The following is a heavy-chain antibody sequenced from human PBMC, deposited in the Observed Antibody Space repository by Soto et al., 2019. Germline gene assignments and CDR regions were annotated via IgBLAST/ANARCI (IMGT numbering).Heavy chain of an antibody. V-gene: IGHV4-59*01. J-gene: IGHJ6*02. D-gene: IGHD1-26*01. Sequence: SETLSLTCTVSGGSISSYYWSWIRQPPGKGLEWIGYIYYSGSTNYNPSLKSRVTISVDTSKNQFSLKLSSVTAADTAVYYCARSGKRGGELIPGGMDVWGQGTTVTVSS. CDR1: GGSISSYY. CDR3: ARSGKRGGELIPGGMDV. CDR2: IYYSGST.